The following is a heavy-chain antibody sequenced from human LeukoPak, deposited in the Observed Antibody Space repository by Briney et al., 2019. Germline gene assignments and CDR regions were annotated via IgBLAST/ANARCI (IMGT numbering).Heavy chain of an antibody. CDR2: IYYSGST. V-gene: IGHV4-39*01. CDR3: ARNASDSGTSYFDY. J-gene: IGHJ4*02. D-gene: IGHD1-26*01. CDR1: GGSISSGTYY. Sequence: SETLSLTCTVSGGSISSGTYYWGWVRQPPGKGLEWIGSIYYSGSTSYNPSLKSRVTISVDTSKNQFSLKLDSVTAADTAVYYCARNASDSGTSYFDYWGQGTLVTVSS.